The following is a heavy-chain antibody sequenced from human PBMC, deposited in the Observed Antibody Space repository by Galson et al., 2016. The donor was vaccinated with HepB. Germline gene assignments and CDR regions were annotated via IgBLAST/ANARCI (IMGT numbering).Heavy chain of an antibody. CDR2: ISSSGSAI. V-gene: IGHV3-48*04. CDR3: ARGIFTDYYDSRPLGYFDL. J-gene: IGHJ2*01. CDR1: GFTFSSYS. D-gene: IGHD3-22*01. Sequence: LRLSCAASGFTFSSYSMNWVRQAPGKGLEWISYISSSGSAISYADSVKGRFTIFRDNTKNSLYLQMNSLRAEDTAVYYCARGIFTDYYDSRPLGYFDLWGRGTLVTVSS.